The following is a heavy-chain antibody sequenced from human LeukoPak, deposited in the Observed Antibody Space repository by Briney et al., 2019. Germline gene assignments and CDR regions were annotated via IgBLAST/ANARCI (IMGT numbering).Heavy chain of an antibody. CDR3: ARAGAVAGTRYYYYYMDV. CDR1: GYTFTSYY. J-gene: IGHJ6*03. Sequence: ASVKVSCKASGYTFTSYYMHWVRQAPGQGPEWMGIINPSGGSTSYAQKFQGRVTMTRDMSTSTVYMELSSLRSEDTAVYYCARAGAVAGTRYYYYYMDVWGRGTTVTVSS. V-gene: IGHV1-46*01. D-gene: IGHD6-19*01. CDR2: INPSGGST.